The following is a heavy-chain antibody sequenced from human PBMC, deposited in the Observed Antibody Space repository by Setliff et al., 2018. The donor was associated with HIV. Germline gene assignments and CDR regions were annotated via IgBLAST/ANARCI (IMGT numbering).Heavy chain of an antibody. D-gene: IGHD1-26*01. CDR3: ARGREVKRDTYYDYFYMDV. CDR1: GESFTDHF. CDR2: INHSGST. V-gene: IGHV4-34*01. J-gene: IGHJ6*03. Sequence: PSETLSLTCAVYGESFTDHFWTWIRQSPGKGLEWLGEINHSGSTNQNPSLKSRFNLSVDTSKNQFSLRMNSVTAADTAVYCCARGREVKRDTYYDYFYMDVWSRGTAVTVSS.